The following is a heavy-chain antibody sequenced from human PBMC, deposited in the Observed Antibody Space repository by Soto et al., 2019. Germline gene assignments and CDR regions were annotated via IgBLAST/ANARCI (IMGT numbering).Heavy chain of an antibody. V-gene: IGHV3-11*06. CDR2: ISSSSSYT. CDR1: GFTFSDYY. Sequence: PGGSLRLSCAASGFTFSDYYMSWIRQAPGKGLEWVSYISSSSSYTNYADSVKGRFTISRDNAKNSLYLQMNSLRAEDTAVYYCASGHYYYYGMDVWGQGTTVTVSS. CDR3: ASGHYYYYGMDV. J-gene: IGHJ6*02.